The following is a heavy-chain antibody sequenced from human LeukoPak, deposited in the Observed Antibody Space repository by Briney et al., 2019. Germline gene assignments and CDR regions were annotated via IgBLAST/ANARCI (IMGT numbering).Heavy chain of an antibody. CDR3: ASLAVAGLSEGY. V-gene: IGHV4-39*01. D-gene: IGHD6-19*01. CDR1: GGSISSSYYY. CDR2: IYYSGST. J-gene: IGHJ4*02. Sequence: PSETLSLTCTVSGGSISSSYYYWGWIRQPPGKRLEWIGSIYYSGSTYYNPSLKSRVTISVDTSKNQFSLKLSSVTAADTAVYYCASLAVAGLSEGYWGQGTLVIVSS.